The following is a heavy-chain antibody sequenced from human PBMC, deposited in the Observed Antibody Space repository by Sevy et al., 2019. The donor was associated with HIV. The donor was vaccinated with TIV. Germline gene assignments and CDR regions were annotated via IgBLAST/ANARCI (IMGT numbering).Heavy chain of an antibody. CDR2: IRYDGSNK. CDR3: AKLMTYYYGSSGYSYYFDY. CDR1: GFTFSSYG. Sequence: GGSLRLSCAASGFTFSSYGMHWVRQAPGKGLEWVAFIRYDGSNKYYADSVKGRFTISRDNSKNTLYLQMNSLRAEDTAVYYCAKLMTYYYGSSGYSYYFDYWGQGTLVTVSS. V-gene: IGHV3-30*02. D-gene: IGHD3-22*01. J-gene: IGHJ4*02.